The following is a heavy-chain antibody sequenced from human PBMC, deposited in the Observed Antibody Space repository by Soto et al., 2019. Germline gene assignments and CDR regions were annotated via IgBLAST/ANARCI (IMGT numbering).Heavy chain of an antibody. V-gene: IGHV4-30-2*06. J-gene: IGHJ6*02. Sequence: SETLSLTCTVSGGSISSGGYSWTWIRQSPGKGLEWIGYTYQSGSAYYNPSLKSRVTISVDRSKNQFSLNLTSVTAADTAVYYCARDYYGMDVWGQGTTVTVS. CDR2: TYQSGSA. CDR3: ARDYYGMDV. CDR1: GGSISSGGYS.